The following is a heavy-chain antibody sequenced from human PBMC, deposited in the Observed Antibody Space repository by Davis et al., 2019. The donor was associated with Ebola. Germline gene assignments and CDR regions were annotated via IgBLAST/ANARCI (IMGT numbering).Heavy chain of an antibody. D-gene: IGHD2-8*02. CDR3: AEIYWVRYGMDV. V-gene: IGHV3-7*01. Sequence: GESLKISCAASGFTFSSYAMSWVRQAPGKGLEWVANIKQDGSEKYYVDSVKGRFTISRDNSQNTLSLQMNSLRAEDTAVYYCAEIYWVRYGMDVWGQGTTVTVSS. J-gene: IGHJ6*02. CDR2: IKQDGSEK. CDR1: GFTFSSYA.